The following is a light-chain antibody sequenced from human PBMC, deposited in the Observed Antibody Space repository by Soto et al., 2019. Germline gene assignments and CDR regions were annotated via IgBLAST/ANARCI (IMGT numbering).Light chain of an antibody. CDR2: DAS. Sequence: GLTPSAGTLSLSPGARATLSCRASPSVSSSSLAWYQQKPGQAPRLLISDASNRAADIPDRFSGSGSGTDFTLTISRLEPEDFAVYYCQQYGGSPRTFGQGTKAAIK. CDR3: QQYGGSPRT. V-gene: IGKV3-20*01. CDR1: PSVSSSS. J-gene: IGKJ1*01.